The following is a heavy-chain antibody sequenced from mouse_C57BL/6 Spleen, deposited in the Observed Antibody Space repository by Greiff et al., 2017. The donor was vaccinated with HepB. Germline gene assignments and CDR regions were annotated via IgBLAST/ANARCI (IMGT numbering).Heavy chain of an antibody. J-gene: IGHJ3*01. CDR2: INPNNGGT. CDR1: GYTFTDYN. D-gene: IGHD1-1*01. CDR3: ARATTRGFAY. Sequence: VQLKESGPELVKPGASVKIPCKASGYTFTDYNMDWVKQSHGKSLEWIGDINPNNGGTIYNQKFKGKATLTVDKSSSTAYMELRSLTSEDTAVYYCARATTRGFAYWGQGTLVTVSA. V-gene: IGHV1-18*01.